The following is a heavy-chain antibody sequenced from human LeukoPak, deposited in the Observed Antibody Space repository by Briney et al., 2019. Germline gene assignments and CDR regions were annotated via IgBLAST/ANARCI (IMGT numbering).Heavy chain of an antibody. CDR3: ARLLGSSGFLVWFDP. D-gene: IGHD6-19*01. CDR1: GGSISSVDYF. V-gene: IGHV4-30-4*01. J-gene: IGHJ5*02. CDR2: MYYSGST. Sequence: SETLSLTCSVSGGSISSVDYFWTWIRQPPGKGLEWIGYMYYSGSTYYNPSLKSRVNMSVDTSKNQFSLKLSSVTAADTAVYYCARLLGSSGFLVWFDPWGQGTLVTVSS.